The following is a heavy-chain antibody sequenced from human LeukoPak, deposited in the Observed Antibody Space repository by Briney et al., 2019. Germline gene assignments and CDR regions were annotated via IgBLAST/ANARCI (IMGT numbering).Heavy chain of an antibody. V-gene: IGHV3-66*02. CDR3: ARDRAGTQAWVGFDP. CDR1: GFTVSNNY. CDR2: IYGDGST. Sequence: GGSLRLSCAASGFTVSNNYMSWVRQAPGRGLEWVSLIYGDGSTHYADSVKGRFTIYRDNSKNTVYLQMNSLRVEDTAVYYCARDRAGTQAWVGFDPWGQGTLVTVSS. J-gene: IGHJ5*02. D-gene: IGHD3-10*01.